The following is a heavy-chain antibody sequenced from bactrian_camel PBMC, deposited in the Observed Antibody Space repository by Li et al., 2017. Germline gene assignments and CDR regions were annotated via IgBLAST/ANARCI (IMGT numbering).Heavy chain of an antibody. CDR1: GIDGYD. J-gene: IGHJ4*01. CDR3: MAAQYSWGSRLCVSTYF. CDR2: LSWNEYRT. V-gene: IGHV3S63*01. D-gene: IGHD1*01. Sequence: LVESGGGLVQAGGSLRLSCTASGIDGYDMGWFRQAPGKEREAVSCLSWNEYRTFYSHSVKGRFTISLDDAKDMLYLQMNSLIPEDTGMYYCMAAQYSWGSRLCVSTYFWGQGTQVTVS.